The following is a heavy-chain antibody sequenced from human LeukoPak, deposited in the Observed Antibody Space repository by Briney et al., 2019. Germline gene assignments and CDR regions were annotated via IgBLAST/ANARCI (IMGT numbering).Heavy chain of an antibody. V-gene: IGHV5-51*01. CDR1: GYRFTNSR. J-gene: IGHJ4*02. Sequence: GESLKISCKNSGYRFTNSRISWVRQMPGKGLEWMGIIYPGDSDTRYSPSFQGQVTISADKSISTAYLQWSSLKASDTAMYYCARLRSGWSHWDYWGQGTLVTVSS. D-gene: IGHD6-19*01. CDR2: IYPGDSDT. CDR3: ARLRSGWSHWDY.